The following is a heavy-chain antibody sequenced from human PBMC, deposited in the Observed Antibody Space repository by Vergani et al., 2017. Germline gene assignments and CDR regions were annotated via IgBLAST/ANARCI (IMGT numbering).Heavy chain of an antibody. J-gene: IGHJ4*02. CDR1: GFTFDDYT. Sequence: EVQVVESGGGLVQPGGSLRLSCAASGFTFDDYTMHWVRQAPGKGLEWVSLISWDGGSTYYADSVKGRFTISRDNAKNSLYLQMNSLRAEDTAVYYCAREGDIVVVPAAIDYWGQGTLVTVSS. V-gene: IGHV3-43*01. CDR2: ISWDGGST. CDR3: AREGDIVVVPAAIDY. D-gene: IGHD2-2*01.